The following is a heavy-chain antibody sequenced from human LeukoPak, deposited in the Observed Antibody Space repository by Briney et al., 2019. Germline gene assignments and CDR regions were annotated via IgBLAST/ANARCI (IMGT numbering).Heavy chain of an antibody. CDR2: IYYSGST. V-gene: IGHV4-59*08. D-gene: IGHD3-10*01. J-gene: IGHJ4*02. CDR1: GGSISSYY. CDR3: ARYSSGTYLDF. Sequence: PSETLSLTCTVSGGSISSYYWSWIRQPPGKGLEWIGYIYYSGSTNYNPSLKSRVTISVDTSKNQFSLKLSSVTAADTAVYYCARYSSGTYLDFWGQGTLVTVSS.